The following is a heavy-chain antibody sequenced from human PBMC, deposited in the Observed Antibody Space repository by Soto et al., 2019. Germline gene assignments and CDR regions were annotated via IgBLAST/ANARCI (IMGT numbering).Heavy chain of an antibody. V-gene: IGHV1-18*01. Sequence: ASVKVSCKASGYTFTSYGISWVRQAPGQGLEWMGWISAYNGNTNYAQKLQGKVTMTTDTSTSTAYMELRSLRSDDTAVYYCARVLSVRGVIRFDYWGQGTLVTVSS. CDR2: ISAYNGNT. D-gene: IGHD3-10*01. J-gene: IGHJ4*02. CDR1: GYTFTSYG. CDR3: ARVLSVRGVIRFDY.